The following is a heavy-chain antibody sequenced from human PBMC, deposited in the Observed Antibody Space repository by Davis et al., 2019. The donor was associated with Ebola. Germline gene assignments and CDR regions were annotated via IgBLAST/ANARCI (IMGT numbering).Heavy chain of an antibody. J-gene: IGHJ5*01. Sequence: MPSETLSLTCTVSGGSISSYYWSWIRQPPGKGLEWIGYIHYSGDTKSNPSLKSRVTISVDTSKNQFSLKLNSVTAADTAVFYCARSNYGSGSCDSWGQGALVTVSS. V-gene: IGHV4-59*01. CDR2: IHYSGDT. D-gene: IGHD3-10*01. CDR1: GGSISSYY. CDR3: ARSNYGSGSCDS.